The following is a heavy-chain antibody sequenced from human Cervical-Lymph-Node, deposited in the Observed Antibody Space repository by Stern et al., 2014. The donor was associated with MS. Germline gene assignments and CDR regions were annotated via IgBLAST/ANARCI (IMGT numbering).Heavy chain of an antibody. D-gene: IGHD6-13*01. Sequence: QLVESGPGLVKPSETLSLTCTVSGGSISSASFYWGWIRQPPGKGLEWIGSIYYSGSTYYNPSLKSRVTISVDTSKNQFLPKMSAVTAADTAVYYCARQRAGYRSNWYPYYIDYWGQGTLVTVSS. V-gene: IGHV4-39*01. CDR2: IYYSGST. J-gene: IGHJ4*02. CDR3: ARQRAGYRSNWYPYYIDY. CDR1: GGSISSASFY.